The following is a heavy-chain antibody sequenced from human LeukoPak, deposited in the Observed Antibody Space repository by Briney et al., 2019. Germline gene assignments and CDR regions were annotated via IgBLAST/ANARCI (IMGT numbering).Heavy chain of an antibody. CDR1: GGTFSSYA. CDR3: ARDRGPVGNWFDP. D-gene: IGHD3-10*01. V-gene: IGHV1-69*13. CDR2: IIPIFGTA. Sequence: SVKVSCKASGGTFSSYAISWVRQAPGQGLEWMGGIIPIFGTANYAQKFQGRVTITADESTSTAYMELSSLRSEDTAVYYCARDRGPVGNWFDPWGQGTLVTVSS. J-gene: IGHJ5*02.